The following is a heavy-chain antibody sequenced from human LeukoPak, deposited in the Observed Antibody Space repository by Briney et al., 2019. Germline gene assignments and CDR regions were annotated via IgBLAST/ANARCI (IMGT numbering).Heavy chain of an antibody. CDR1: GFTFSSYF. Sequence: GGSLRLSCAASGFTFSSYFMNWVRQAPGKGLEWVSYISYSTSTMYYADSVKGRFTISRDNAKNSLYLQMNSLRAEDTAVYYCARAGSHRNSGYDYWGQGTLVTVSS. CDR3: ARAGSHRNSGYDY. D-gene: IGHD5-12*01. CDR2: ISYSTSTM. V-gene: IGHV3-48*04. J-gene: IGHJ4*02.